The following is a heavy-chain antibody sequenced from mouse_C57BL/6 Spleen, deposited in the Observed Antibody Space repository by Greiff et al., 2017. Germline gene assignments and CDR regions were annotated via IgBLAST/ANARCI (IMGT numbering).Heavy chain of an antibody. V-gene: IGHV1-81*01. CDR1: GYTFTSYG. D-gene: IGHD2-5*01. Sequence: QVHVKQSGAELARPGASVKLSCKASGYTFTSYGISWVKQRTGQGLEWIGEIYPSSGNTYYNEKFKGKATLTADKSSSTAYMELRSVTYEDAAVYCWAMAGYSNYEAYWGRGTLVTVSA. CDR3: AMAGYSNYEAY. J-gene: IGHJ3*01. CDR2: IYPSSGNT.